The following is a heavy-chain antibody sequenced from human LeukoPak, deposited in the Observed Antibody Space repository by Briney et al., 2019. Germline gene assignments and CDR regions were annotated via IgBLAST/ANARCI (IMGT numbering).Heavy chain of an antibody. CDR3: ARVGYYDSSGYYSWWFDP. V-gene: IGHV4-59*12. D-gene: IGHD3-22*01. CDR2: IYYTGDT. CDR1: GGFINGYY. J-gene: IGHJ5*02. Sequence: PSETLSLTCTVSGGFINGYYWSWIRQPPGKGLEWIGFIYYTGDTNYNPSLKGRVTMSLATSKSQVSLKLSSVTAADTAVYYCARVGYYDSSGYYSWWFDPWGQGTLVTVSS.